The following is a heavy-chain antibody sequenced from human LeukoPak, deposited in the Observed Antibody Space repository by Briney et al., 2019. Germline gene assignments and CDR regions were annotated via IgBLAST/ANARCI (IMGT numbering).Heavy chain of an antibody. V-gene: IGHV4-61*01. Sequence: SETLSLTCTASGGSVSSGSYYWTWIRQPPGQGLEWIGYIYYTGSTNYNPSLKRRVTISVDTSSNQFLLILNSVNAATTAVYYCARAVMMVRGVIIGGYWFEPWGQGTLVSVSS. CDR3: ARAVMMVRGVIIGGYWFEP. D-gene: IGHD3-10*01. CDR2: IYYTGST. CDR1: GGSVSSGSYY. J-gene: IGHJ5*02.